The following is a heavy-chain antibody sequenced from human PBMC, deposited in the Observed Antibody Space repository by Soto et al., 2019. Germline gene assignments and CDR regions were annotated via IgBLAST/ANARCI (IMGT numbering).Heavy chain of an antibody. D-gene: IGHD2-21*02. Sequence: SPALSFAASGFTFSNSEMFWVRQAPGKGLEWVSKINYSGSNIYYSKSVKGRFTISRDNAKNSLSLQMNSLTDEDTAIYYCASEALCGADCYFFEYWGPGTLVTVSS. CDR2: INYSGSNI. CDR3: ASEALCGADCYFFEY. V-gene: IGHV3-48*03. J-gene: IGHJ4*02. CDR1: GFTFSNSE.